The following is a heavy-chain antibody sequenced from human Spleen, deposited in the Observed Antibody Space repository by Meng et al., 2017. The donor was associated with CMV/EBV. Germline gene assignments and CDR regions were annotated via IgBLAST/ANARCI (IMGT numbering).Heavy chain of an antibody. D-gene: IGHD3-10*01. CDR1: RYTLTELS. J-gene: IGHJ5*02. CDR3: ATQQLLWFGESFDP. V-gene: IGHV1-24*01. Sequence: KVSRYTLTELSMHWVRQAPGKGLEWMGGFDPEDGETIYAQKFQGRVTMTEDTSTDTAYMELSSLRSEDTAVYYCATQQLLWFGESFDPWGQGTLVTVSS. CDR2: FDPEDGET.